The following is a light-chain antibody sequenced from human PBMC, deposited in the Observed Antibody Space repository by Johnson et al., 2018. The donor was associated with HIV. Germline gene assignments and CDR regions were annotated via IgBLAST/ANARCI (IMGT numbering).Light chain of an antibody. J-gene: IGLJ1*01. CDR2: ENN. CDR3: ETWGTGLSAGGV. Sequence: QSVLTQPPSVSAAPGQKVTISCSGSSSNIGNNYVSWYQQLPGTAPKLLIYENNDRPSGIPDRFSGSQSGPSATLGITGLQTGDEADYYCETWGTGLSAGGVFGTGTKVTVL. CDR1: SSNIGNNY. V-gene: IGLV1-51*02.